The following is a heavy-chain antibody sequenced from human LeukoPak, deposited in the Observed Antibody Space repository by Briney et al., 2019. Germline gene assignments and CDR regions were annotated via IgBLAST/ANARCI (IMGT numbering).Heavy chain of an antibody. J-gene: IGHJ4*02. Sequence: PGGSLRHSCAASGFTFSKYWMSWVRQAPGKGLEWVANIKQDGSEKYYVDSVKGRFTISRDNAKNSLYLQMNSLRAEDTAVYYCARDRGGRRGWYQNGYYFDYWGQGTLVTVSS. V-gene: IGHV3-7*01. CDR1: GFTFSKYW. D-gene: IGHD6-19*01. CDR3: ARDRGGRRGWYQNGYYFDY. CDR2: IKQDGSEK.